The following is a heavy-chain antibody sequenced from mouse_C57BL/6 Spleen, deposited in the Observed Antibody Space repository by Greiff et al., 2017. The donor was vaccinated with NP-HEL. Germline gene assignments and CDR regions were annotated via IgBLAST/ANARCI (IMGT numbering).Heavy chain of an antibody. CDR2: IDPSDSYT. CDR3: ARGGSNYGYWYFDV. CDR1: GYTFTSYW. D-gene: IGHD2-5*01. J-gene: IGHJ1*03. V-gene: IGHV1-69*01. Sequence: VQLQQPGAELVMPGASVKLSCKASGYTFTSYWMHWVKQRPGQGLEWIGEIDPSDSYTNYNQKFKGKSTLTVDKSSSTAYMQLSSLTSEDSAVYYCARGGSNYGYWYFDVWGTGTTVTVSS.